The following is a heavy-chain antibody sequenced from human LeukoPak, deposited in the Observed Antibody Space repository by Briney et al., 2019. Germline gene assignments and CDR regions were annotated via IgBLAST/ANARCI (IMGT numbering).Heavy chain of an antibody. CDR3: ARDHYDFWSGYYAYYYYMDV. V-gene: IGHV4-38-2*02. J-gene: IGHJ6*03. CDR2: IYHSGST. CDR1: GYSISSGYY. Sequence: SETLSLTCTVSGYSISSGYYWGWIRQPPGKGLEWIGSIYHSGSTYYNPSLKSRVTISVDTSKNQFSLELSSVTAADTAVYYCARDHYDFWSGYYAYYYYMDVWGKGTTVTVSS. D-gene: IGHD3-3*01.